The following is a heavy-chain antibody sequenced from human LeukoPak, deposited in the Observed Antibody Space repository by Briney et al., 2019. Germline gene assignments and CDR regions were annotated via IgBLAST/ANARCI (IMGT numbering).Heavy chain of an antibody. Sequence: PGGSLRLSCVAYRLTSSDYYMTWIRQAPGKGLEWVSSISGTGTTIYSADSVRGRFTVSRDNARNSLFLHMNSLRAEDTAVYYCALHITMIVVVPYFDYWGQGTLVTVSS. CDR1: RLTSSDYY. CDR3: ALHITMIVVVPYFDY. D-gene: IGHD3-22*01. V-gene: IGHV3-11*04. CDR2: ISGTGTTI. J-gene: IGHJ4*02.